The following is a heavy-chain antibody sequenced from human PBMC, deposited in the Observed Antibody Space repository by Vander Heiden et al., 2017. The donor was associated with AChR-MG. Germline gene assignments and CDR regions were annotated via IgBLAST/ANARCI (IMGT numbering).Heavy chain of an antibody. CDR1: GFTLRSYG. CDR2: LWYDGSNK. D-gene: IGHD3-10*01. V-gene: IGHV3-33*01. Sequence: QVHLVESGGGVVQPGRSQRLSCAVSGFTLRSYGMHWVRQAPGKGLEWVAVLWYDGSNKYYADSVKGRFTISRDNSKNTLFLQMDSLRAEDTAVYFCARDRGYYGSGSGGIDYWGQGTLVPVSS. CDR3: ARDRGYYGSGSGGIDY. J-gene: IGHJ4*02.